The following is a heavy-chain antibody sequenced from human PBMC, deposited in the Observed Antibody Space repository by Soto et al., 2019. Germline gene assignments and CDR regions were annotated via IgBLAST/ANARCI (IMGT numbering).Heavy chain of an antibody. D-gene: IGHD5-12*01. CDR3: ARPYSAYDPYFDS. V-gene: IGHV3-30-3*01. CDR1: GFAFSRWA. CDR2: TSFDERNK. Sequence: GGSLRLSCAASGFAFSRWAMHWVRQAPGKGLEWVAVTSFDERNKYYSDSVKGRFTISRDNSKNTLDLQMDSLRPEDTAVYYCARPYSAYDPYFDSWGQGTLVTVSS. J-gene: IGHJ4*02.